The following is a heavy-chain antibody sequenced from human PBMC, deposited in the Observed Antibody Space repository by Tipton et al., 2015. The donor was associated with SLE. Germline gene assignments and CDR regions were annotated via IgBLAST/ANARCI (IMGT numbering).Heavy chain of an antibody. CDR3: ASHSTHYCSSTSCYFVF. CDR1: GGSISSGGYY. D-gene: IGHD2-2*01. V-gene: IGHV4-31*03. J-gene: IGHJ4*02. CDR2: IYYSGST. Sequence: TLSLTCTVSGGSISSGGYYWSWIRQHPGKGLEWIGYIYYSGSTYYNPSLKSRVTISVDTPKNQFSLKLSSVTAADTAGYYCASHSTHYCSSTSCYFVFWGQGTLVTVST.